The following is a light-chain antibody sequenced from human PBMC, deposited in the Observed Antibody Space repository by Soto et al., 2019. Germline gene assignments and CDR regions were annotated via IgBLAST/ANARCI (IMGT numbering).Light chain of an antibody. J-gene: IGLJ1*01. CDR1: SSDVGAYNY. V-gene: IGLV2-14*01. Sequence: QSALTQPASVSGSPGQSITISCTGTSSDVGAYNYVSWYQQPPGEAPKLMIYEVTDRPSGVSNRFSGSKSGNTASLTISGLQAEDEADYYGSSYTSSDTLVFGTGTKVTVL. CDR3: SSYTSSDTLV. CDR2: EVT.